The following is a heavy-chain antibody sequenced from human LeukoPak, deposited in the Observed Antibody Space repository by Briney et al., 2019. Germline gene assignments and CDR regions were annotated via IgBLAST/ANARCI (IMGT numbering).Heavy chain of an antibody. J-gene: IGHJ6*03. Sequence: SETLSLTCTVSGGSIGSSSYYWGWIRQPPGKGLEWIGSIYYSGSTYYNPSLKSRVTISVDTSKNQFSLKLSSVTAADTAVYYCARGPYSSGWYPGVDYYYYMDVWGKGTTVTVSS. V-gene: IGHV4-39*07. CDR3: ARGPYSSGWYPGVDYYYYMDV. CDR1: GGSIGSSSYY. D-gene: IGHD6-19*01. CDR2: IYYSGST.